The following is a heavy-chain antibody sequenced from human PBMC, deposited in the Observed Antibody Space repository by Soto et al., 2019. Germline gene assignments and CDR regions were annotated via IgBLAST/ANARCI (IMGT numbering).Heavy chain of an antibody. D-gene: IGHD1-26*01. Sequence: RLSCAASGFTFSSYGMHWVRQAPGKGLEWVAVISYDGSNKYYADSVKGRFTISRDNSKNTLYLQMNSLRAEDAVVYYCAKDRHFSGSTYFDYWGQGTLVTVSS. CDR1: GFTFSSYG. CDR2: ISYDGSNK. CDR3: AKDRHFSGSTYFDY. V-gene: IGHV3-30*18. J-gene: IGHJ4*02.